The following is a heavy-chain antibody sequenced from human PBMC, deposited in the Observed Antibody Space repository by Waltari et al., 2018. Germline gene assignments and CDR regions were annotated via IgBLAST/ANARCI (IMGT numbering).Heavy chain of an antibody. CDR3: VARTVVPVAMGAFDI. CDR2: FDLEDDET. V-gene: IGHV1-24*01. CDR1: GYTLIELS. Sequence: QVHLVQSGAEVKKPGASVKVSCKVSGYTLIELSMHWVRQALGKGLEWLGGFDLEDDETIYAQKFQGRVTMTEDTSTDTAYMELSSLRSEDTAVYYCVARTVVPVAMGAFDIWGQGTMVTVSS. J-gene: IGHJ3*02. D-gene: IGHD2-2*01.